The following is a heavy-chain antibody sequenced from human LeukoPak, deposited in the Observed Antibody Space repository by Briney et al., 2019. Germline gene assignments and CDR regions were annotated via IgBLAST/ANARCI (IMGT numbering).Heavy chain of an antibody. V-gene: IGHV3-21*01. CDR2: ISSSSCYI. CDR3: AKARGYCSSTSCFYMDV. CDR1: GFTFSSYS. D-gene: IGHD2-2*01. Sequence: PGGSLRLSCAASGFTFSSYSINWVRQAPGKGLEWVSSISSSSCYIYYADSVKGRFTISRDNSKNTLYLQMNSLRAEDTAVYYCAKARGYCSSTSCFYMDVWGKGTTVTVSS. J-gene: IGHJ6*03.